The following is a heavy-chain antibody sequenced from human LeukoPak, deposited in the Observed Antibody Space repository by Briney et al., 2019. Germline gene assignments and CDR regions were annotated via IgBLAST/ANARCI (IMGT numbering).Heavy chain of an antibody. CDR1: GGSFSGYY. V-gene: IGHV4-34*01. J-gene: IGHJ4*02. CDR3: ARGLPPDY. CDR2: INHSGST. Sequence: SETLSLTCAVYGGSFSGYYWSWIRQPPGKGLEWIGEINHSGSTNYNPSHKSRVTISVDMSKNEFSLKLSSVTAADTAVYYCARGLPPDYWGQGTLVTVSS.